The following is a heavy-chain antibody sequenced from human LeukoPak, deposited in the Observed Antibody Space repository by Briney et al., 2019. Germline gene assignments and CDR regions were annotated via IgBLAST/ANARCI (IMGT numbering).Heavy chain of an antibody. D-gene: IGHD4-17*01. CDR3: ARALYYGDYGTY. CDR2: IYYSGST. Sequence: SETLSLTCTVSGGSISSSSYYWGWIRQPPGKGLEWIGSIYYSGSTYYNPSLKSRVTISVDTSKNQFSLKLSSVTAADTAVYYCARALYYGDYGTYRGQGTLVTVSS. V-gene: IGHV4-39*07. J-gene: IGHJ4*02. CDR1: GGSISSSSYY.